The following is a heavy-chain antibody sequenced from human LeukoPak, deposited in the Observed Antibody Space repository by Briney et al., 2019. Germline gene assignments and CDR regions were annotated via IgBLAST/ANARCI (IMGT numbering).Heavy chain of an antibody. CDR2: INHSGST. CDR3: ARDLRCGGDCYGYYYYYMDV. CDR1: GGSFSGYY. V-gene: IGHV4-34*01. J-gene: IGHJ6*03. D-gene: IGHD2-21*02. Sequence: SETLSLTCAVYGGSFSGYYWSWIRQPPGKGLEWIGEINHSGSTNYNPSLKSRVTMSVDTSKNQFSLKLSSVTAADTAVYYCARDLRCGGDCYGYYYYYMDVWGKGTTVTISS.